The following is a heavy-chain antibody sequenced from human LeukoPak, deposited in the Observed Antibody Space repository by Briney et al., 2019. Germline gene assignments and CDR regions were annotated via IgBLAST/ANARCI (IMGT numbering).Heavy chain of an antibody. J-gene: IGHJ3*02. CDR2: IYYSGST. D-gene: IGHD1-1*01. CDR1: GGSISSGDCY. Sequence: SQTLSLTCTVSGGSISSGDCYWSWIRQPPGKGLEWIGYIYYSGSTYYNPSLRSRVTISVDTSKNQFSLKLSSVTAADTAVYYCARDFDWNDASFDIWGQGTMVTVSS. V-gene: IGHV4-30-4*01. CDR3: ARDFDWNDASFDI.